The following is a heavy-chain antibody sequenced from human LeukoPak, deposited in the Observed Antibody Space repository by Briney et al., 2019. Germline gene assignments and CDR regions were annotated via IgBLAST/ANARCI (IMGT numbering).Heavy chain of an antibody. CDR1: GFTLSSYA. V-gene: IGHV3-23*01. CDR3: AKDLNYYDSSGYYYPFDY. CDR2: ISGSGGST. D-gene: IGHD3-22*01. Sequence: PGGSLRLSCAASGFTLSSYAMSWVRQAPGKGLEWVSAISGSGGSTYYADSVKGRFTISRDNSKNTLYLQMNSLRAEDTAVYYCAKDLNYYDSSGYYYPFDYWGQGTLVTVSS. J-gene: IGHJ4*02.